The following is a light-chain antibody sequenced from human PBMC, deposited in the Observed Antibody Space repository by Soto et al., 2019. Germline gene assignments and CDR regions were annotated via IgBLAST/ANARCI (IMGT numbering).Light chain of an antibody. J-gene: IGLJ1*01. CDR2: GNN. CDR3: QSYDSTLSARYV. CDR1: SSNIGAGYH. V-gene: IGLV1-40*01. Sequence: QSVLTQPPSVSGAPGQRVTISCTGSSSNIGAGYHVHWYQQLPGTAPKRLIYGNNNRPSGVPDRFSGSKSGTSASLAITGLQAEDEADYYCQSYDSTLSARYVFGTGTKVTVL.